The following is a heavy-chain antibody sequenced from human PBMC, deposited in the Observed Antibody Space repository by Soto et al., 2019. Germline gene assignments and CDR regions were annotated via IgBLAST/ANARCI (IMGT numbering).Heavy chain of an antibody. CDR2: NYYSGSP. CDR1: NGSISGYF. Sequence: SETLSLTCTVSNGSISGYFWSWIRQPPGKGLEWVGYNYYSGSPNYNPSLKSRVTISVDTSKNQFSLRLSSVTAADTAVYYCARASNYDILTGYDYYYYMDVSGKAATVTVSS. CDR3: ARASNYDILTGYDYYYYMDV. D-gene: IGHD3-9*01. V-gene: IGHV4-59*01. J-gene: IGHJ6*03.